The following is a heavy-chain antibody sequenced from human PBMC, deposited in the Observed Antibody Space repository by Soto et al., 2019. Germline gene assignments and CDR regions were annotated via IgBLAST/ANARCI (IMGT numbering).Heavy chain of an antibody. V-gene: IGHV4-34*01. CDR1: GGSFSGYY. CDR3: ARGGGELLRYYYYYYGMDV. J-gene: IGHJ6*02. Sequence: SETLSLTCAVYGGSFSGYYWSWIRQPPGKGLEWIGEINHSGSTNYNPSLKSRVTISVDTSKNQFSLKLSSVTAADTAVYYCARGGGELLRYYYYYYGMDVWGQGTTVTVSS. D-gene: IGHD1-26*01. CDR2: INHSGST.